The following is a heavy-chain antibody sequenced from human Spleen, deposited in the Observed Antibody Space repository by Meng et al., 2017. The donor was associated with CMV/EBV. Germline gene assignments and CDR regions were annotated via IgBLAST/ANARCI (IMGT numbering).Heavy chain of an antibody. CDR3: ARHWARYYFDY. V-gene: IGHV4-39*01. J-gene: IGHJ4*01. Sequence: GSGRSISSEASWWGCIRQPPGKGLEWIASMYYTAASYYNPSLKGRATISVDTSKNQLSLKVNSVTAADTAVYYCARHWARYYFDYWGHGTLVTVSS. CDR1: GRSISSEASW. D-gene: IGHD3/OR15-3a*01. CDR2: MYYTAAS.